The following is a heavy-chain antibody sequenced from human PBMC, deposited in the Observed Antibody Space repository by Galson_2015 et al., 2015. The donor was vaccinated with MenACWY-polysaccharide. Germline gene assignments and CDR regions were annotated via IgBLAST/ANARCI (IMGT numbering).Heavy chain of an antibody. CDR2: IKKDGSEK. CDR1: GFKFSNYW. CDR3: ARGHYGMDV. V-gene: IGHV3-7*01. J-gene: IGHJ6*02. Sequence: SRRLSCAASGFKFSNYWMTWVRQAPGKGLEWVANIKKDGSEKHYVDSVKGRFTISRDNALYLQMNSLRAEDTAVYFCARGHYGMDVWGQGTTVTVSS.